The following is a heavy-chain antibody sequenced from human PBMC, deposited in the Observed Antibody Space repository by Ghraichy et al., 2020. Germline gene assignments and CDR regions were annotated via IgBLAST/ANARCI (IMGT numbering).Heavy chain of an antibody. D-gene: IGHD4-17*01. Sequence: GGSLRLSCAASAFTFSGSAMSWVRQAPGKGLEWVSSISGSGDSTYYADSVKGRFTISRDDSKSMLYLQMNSLRANDTAMYYCARRYGYLDSWGQGTLVTVSS. V-gene: IGHV3-23*01. CDR3: ARRYGYLDS. CDR1: AFTFSGSA. J-gene: IGHJ4*02. CDR2: ISGSGDST.